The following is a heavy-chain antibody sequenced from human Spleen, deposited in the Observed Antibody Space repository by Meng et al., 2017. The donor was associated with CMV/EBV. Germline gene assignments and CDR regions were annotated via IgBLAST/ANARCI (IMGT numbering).Heavy chain of an antibody. V-gene: IGHV3-48*04. Sequence: GESLKISCAASGFRFTAYSMSWVRQAPGKGLEWISYITESSMTIHYAGSVRGRFTISRDNAKNSVYLQMNSLTPEDTAVYFCVKDRETYGDYAAGDSWGQGTLVTVSS. CDR3: VKDRETYGDYAAGDS. CDR2: ITESSMTI. CDR1: GFRFTAYS. J-gene: IGHJ4*02. D-gene: IGHD4-17*01.